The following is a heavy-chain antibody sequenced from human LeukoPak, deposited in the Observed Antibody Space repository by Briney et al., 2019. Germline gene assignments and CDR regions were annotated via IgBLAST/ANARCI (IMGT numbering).Heavy chain of an antibody. V-gene: IGHV4-39*01. CDR3: ARQWGVGYCSSTSCYTGAFDI. CDR1: GGSINISSYY. Sequence: PSETLSLTCTVSGGSINISSYYWGWIRQPPGKGLEWIGSIYYSGSTYYNPSLKSRVTISVDTSKNQFSLKLSSVTAADTAVYYCARQWGVGYCSSTSCYTGAFDIWGQGTMVTVSS. CDR2: IYYSGST. J-gene: IGHJ3*02. D-gene: IGHD2-2*02.